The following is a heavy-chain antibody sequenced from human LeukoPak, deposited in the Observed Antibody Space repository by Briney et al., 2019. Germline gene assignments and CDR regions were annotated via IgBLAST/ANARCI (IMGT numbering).Heavy chain of an antibody. Sequence: ASVKVSCKASGYTFTSYAMNWVRQAPGQGLEWMGWINTNTGNPTYAQGFTGRFVLSLDTSVSTAYLQISSLKAEDTAVYYCARPGQILGYCSGGSCDLDYWGQGTLVTVSS. D-gene: IGHD2-15*01. CDR2: INTNTGNP. CDR1: GYTFTSYA. V-gene: IGHV7-4-1*02. CDR3: ARPGQILGYCSGGSCDLDY. J-gene: IGHJ4*02.